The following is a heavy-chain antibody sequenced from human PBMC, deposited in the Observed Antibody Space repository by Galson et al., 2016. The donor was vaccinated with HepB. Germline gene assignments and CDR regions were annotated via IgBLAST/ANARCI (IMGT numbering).Heavy chain of an antibody. D-gene: IGHD4-23*01. Sequence: SLRLSCAASGFTFHGHGMDWVRQAPGKGLEWVCSIKWNGGSPAYADSVKGRFTISRDNAKNSLYLQMNSLRAEDTVLYFCARESGNFDAGYIYLDYWGQGTLVTASS. J-gene: IGHJ4*02. CDR2: IKWNGGSP. CDR3: ARESGNFDAGYIYLDY. V-gene: IGHV3-20*04. CDR1: GFTFHGHG.